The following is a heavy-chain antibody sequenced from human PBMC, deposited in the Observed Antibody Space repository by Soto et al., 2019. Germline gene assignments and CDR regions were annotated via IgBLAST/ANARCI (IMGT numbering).Heavy chain of an antibody. CDR3: AKVYSGFWSGNPYYFDS. V-gene: IGHV3-23*01. D-gene: IGHD3-3*01. J-gene: IGHJ4*02. CDR1: GFTFSTHA. Sequence: HPGGSLRLSCAASGFTFSTHAMNWVRQAPGKGLEWVSAIGGRRSDTYYADSVKGRFTVSRDNSRSTLYLQMSSLRAEDTAVYYCAKVYSGFWSGNPYYFDSWGQGTLVTVSS. CDR2: IGGRRSDT.